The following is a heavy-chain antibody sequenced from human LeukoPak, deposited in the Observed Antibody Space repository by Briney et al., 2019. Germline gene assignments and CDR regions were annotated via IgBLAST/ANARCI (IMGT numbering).Heavy chain of an antibody. V-gene: IGHV4-59*01. Sequence: SETLSLTCTVSGGSISSYYWSWIRQPPGKGLEWIGYIYYSGSTNYNPSLKSRVTISVDTSKNQFSLKLSSVTAADTAVYYCARDRCRSTSCHTNWFDPWGQGTLVTVSS. CDR2: IYYSGST. CDR1: GGSISSYY. D-gene: IGHD2-2*02. CDR3: ARDRCRSTSCHTNWFDP. J-gene: IGHJ5*02.